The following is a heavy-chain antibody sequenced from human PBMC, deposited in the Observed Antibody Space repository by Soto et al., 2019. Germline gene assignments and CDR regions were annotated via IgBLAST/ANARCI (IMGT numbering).Heavy chain of an antibody. D-gene: IGHD5-12*01. CDR1: GYTFTSYY. V-gene: IGHV1-46*03. CDR2: INPSGGST. J-gene: IGHJ4*02. CDR3: ARVGYSGYALD. Sequence: ASVKVSCKASGYTFTSYYVHWVRQAPGQGLEWMGIINPSGGSTSYAQKFQGRVTMTRDTSTSTVYMELSSLRSEDTAVYYCARVGYSGYALDWGQGTLVTVSS.